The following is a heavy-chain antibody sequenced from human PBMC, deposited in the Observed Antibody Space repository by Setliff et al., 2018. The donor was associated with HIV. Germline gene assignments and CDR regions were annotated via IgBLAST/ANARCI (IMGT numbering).Heavy chain of an antibody. V-gene: IGHV4-59*11. J-gene: IGHJ2*01. CDR2: IDYSGST. Sequence: PSETLSLTCTVSGGSMRSHYWSWIRQPPGKALDWIGYIDYSGSTSYNPSLKSRVTISADTSKNQFSLKLSSVTAADTAVYYCARDQDSGSPGWYFDLWGRGTLVTVS. D-gene: IGHD1-26*01. CDR3: ARDQDSGSPGWYFDL. CDR1: GGSMRSHY.